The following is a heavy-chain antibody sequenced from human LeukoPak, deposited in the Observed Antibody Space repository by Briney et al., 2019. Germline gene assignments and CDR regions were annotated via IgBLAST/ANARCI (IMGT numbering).Heavy chain of an antibody. Sequence: SETLSLTCAVYGGSFSGYYWSWIRQPPGKGLEWIGEINHSGSTNYNPSLKSRVTISVDTSKNQFSLKLSSVTAADTALYYCARGVVVPAAHHYYYYYMDVWGKGTTVTVSS. D-gene: IGHD2-2*01. CDR1: GGSFSGYY. CDR2: INHSGST. J-gene: IGHJ6*03. CDR3: ARGVVVPAAHHYYYYYMDV. V-gene: IGHV4-34*01.